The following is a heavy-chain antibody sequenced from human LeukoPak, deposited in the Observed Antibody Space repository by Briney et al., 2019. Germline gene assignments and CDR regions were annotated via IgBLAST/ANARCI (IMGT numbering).Heavy chain of an antibody. CDR2: INTDGSST. Sequence: GGSLRLSCAASGFTFSSYWMHWVRQAPGKGLVWVSRINTDGSSTSYADSVKGRFTISRDNTKNTLYLQMNGLRAEDTAVYYCAREMVADSSGYYDYWGQGTLVTVSS. CDR3: AREMVADSSGYYDY. V-gene: IGHV3-74*01. D-gene: IGHD3-22*01. J-gene: IGHJ4*02. CDR1: GFTFSSYW.